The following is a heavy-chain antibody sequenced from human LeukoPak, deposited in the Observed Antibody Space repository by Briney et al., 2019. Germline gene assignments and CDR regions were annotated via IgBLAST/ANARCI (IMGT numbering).Heavy chain of an antibody. J-gene: IGHJ5*02. CDR3: TRGGSLCSGTSCFLNWFDR. Sequence: GASVKVSCKASGYTFTDYYIHWVRQAPGQGLEWMGWINPNSGGTNYAQKFQGRVTVTRDTSISTAYLDLSGLMFDDTAIYYCTRGGSLCSGTSCFLNWFDRWGQGTLVTVSS. CDR2: INPNSGGT. CDR1: GYTFTDYY. D-gene: IGHD2-2*01. V-gene: IGHV1-2*02.